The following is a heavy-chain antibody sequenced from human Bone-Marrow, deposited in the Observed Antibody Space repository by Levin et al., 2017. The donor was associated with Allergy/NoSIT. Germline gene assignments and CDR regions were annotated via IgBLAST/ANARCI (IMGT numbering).Heavy chain of an antibody. Sequence: LSLTCVASGFTFRTYDMHWVRQVTGKGLEWVSAIGIAGDTHYLGSVKGRFTISRENAKNSLYLQMNSLRAGDTAVYYCARDKYGMDVWGQGTTVTVSS. CDR3: ARDKYGMDV. CDR1: GFTFRTYD. CDR2: IGIAGDT. V-gene: IGHV3-13*01. D-gene: IGHD2-8*01. J-gene: IGHJ6*02.